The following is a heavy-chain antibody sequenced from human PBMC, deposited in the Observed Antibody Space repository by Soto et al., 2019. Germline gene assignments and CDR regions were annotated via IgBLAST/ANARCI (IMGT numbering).Heavy chain of an antibody. J-gene: IGHJ5*02. Sequence: GASVKVSCTSSGYTFSGYYMHWVRQAPGQGLECMGLINPNGGGTNYAQKYQGWVTMTRDTSTSTAYMELSSLRSEDTAVYYCARYGSGSRIYPWGWFDPWGQGTLVTVSS. CDR3: ARYGSGSRIYPWGWFDP. V-gene: IGHV1-2*04. CDR1: GYTFSGYY. D-gene: IGHD3-10*01. CDR2: INPNGGGT.